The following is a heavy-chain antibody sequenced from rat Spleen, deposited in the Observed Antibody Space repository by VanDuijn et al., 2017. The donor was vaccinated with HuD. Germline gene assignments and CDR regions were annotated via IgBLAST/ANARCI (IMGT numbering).Heavy chain of an antibody. CDR3: ARDGRDSYAH. V-gene: IGHV2-72*01. Sequence: QVQLKESGPGLMQPSETLSLTCTVSGFSLTSSGVGWVRQPLGKGLVWLGTVWASGTTYYNSALKSRLSISRDTSKSQVYLKMNSLQTEDTATYYCARDGRDSYAHWGQGVMVTVSS. CDR1: GFSLTSSG. CDR2: VWASGTT. J-gene: IGHJ2*01. D-gene: IGHD1-12*01.